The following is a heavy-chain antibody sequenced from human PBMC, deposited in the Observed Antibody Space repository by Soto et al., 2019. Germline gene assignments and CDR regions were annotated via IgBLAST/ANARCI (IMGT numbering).Heavy chain of an antibody. J-gene: IGHJ4*02. CDR1: GFTFSDYS. CDR2: ISSTSTTI. CDR3: ARGPGWGVDY. D-gene: IGHD2-15*01. Sequence: EVQLVESGGGLVQPGGSLRLSCAASGFTFSDYSMNWVRQAPGKGLEWVSYISSTSTTIYYADSVKGRFTISRDNAKNSLYLQMNGLRDEDTAVYFCARGPGWGVDYWGQGTLVTVSS. V-gene: IGHV3-48*02.